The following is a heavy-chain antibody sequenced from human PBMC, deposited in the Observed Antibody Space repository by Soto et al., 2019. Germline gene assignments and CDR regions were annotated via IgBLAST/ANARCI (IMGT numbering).Heavy chain of an antibody. Sequence: GGSLRLSCAASGFTFSSYAMHWVRQAPGKGLEWVAVISYDGSNKYYADSVKGRFTISRDNSKNTLYLQMNSLRAEDTAVYYCARAETYYDFWSGYHGYYYGTDVWGKGPTVTVSS. V-gene: IGHV3-30-3*01. CDR3: ARAETYYDFWSGYHGYYYGTDV. J-gene: IGHJ6*04. CDR1: GFTFSSYA. D-gene: IGHD3-3*01. CDR2: ISYDGSNK.